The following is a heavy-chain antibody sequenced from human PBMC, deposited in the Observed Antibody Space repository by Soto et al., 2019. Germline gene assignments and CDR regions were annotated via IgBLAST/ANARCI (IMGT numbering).Heavy chain of an antibody. Sequence: PGGSLRLSCLASVFTFDDYAMHWVRQAPGKGLEWVSGISWNSGSIGYADSVKGRFTISRDNAKNSLYLQMNSLRAEDTALYYCAVRYYYGMDVWGKGTTVNVSS. CDR3: AVRYYYGMDV. CDR2: ISWNSGSI. V-gene: IGHV3-9*01. CDR1: VFTFDDYA. J-gene: IGHJ6*04.